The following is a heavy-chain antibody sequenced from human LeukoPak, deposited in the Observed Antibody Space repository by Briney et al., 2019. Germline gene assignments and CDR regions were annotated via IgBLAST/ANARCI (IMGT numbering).Heavy chain of an antibody. J-gene: IGHJ4*02. V-gene: IGHV1-8*01. CDR3: TRGVSYGSGSYYAY. D-gene: IGHD3-10*01. Sequence: ASVKVSCKASGYTFTSYDINWVRQATGQGLEWMGWMNPNSGNTGYAQKFQGRVTMTRNTSISTAYMELSSLRSEDTAVYYCTRGVSYGSGSYYAYWGQGTLVTVSS. CDR1: GYTFTSYD. CDR2: MNPNSGNT.